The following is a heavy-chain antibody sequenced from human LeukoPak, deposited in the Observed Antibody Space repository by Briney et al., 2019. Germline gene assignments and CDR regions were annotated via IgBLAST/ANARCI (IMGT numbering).Heavy chain of an antibody. CDR3: ARYCSSTSCILRGFDY. D-gene: IGHD2-2*01. CDR2: IYNTGST. Sequence: SETLSLTCSVSGYSFTSGHYWGWIRPPPGKGLEWIGNIYNTGSTHYNPSLKSRVTISVDTSKNQFSLKLSSVTAADTAVYYCARYCSSTSCILRGFDYWGQGTLVTVSS. J-gene: IGHJ4*02. CDR1: GYSFTSGHY. V-gene: IGHV4-38-2*01.